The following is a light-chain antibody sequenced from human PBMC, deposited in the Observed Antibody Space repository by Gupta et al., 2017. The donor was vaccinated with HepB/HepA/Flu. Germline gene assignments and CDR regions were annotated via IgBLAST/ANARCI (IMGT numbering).Light chain of an antibody. CDR1: KLGDKY. Sequence: SYDLTQPPSMSVSPGQTASITCSGDKLGDKYTSWYHQRPGQSPVLVIYQDYERPSGIPERFSGSNSGNTATLTISGTQAMDEAYYYCQAWDSTAVVFGGGTKLTVL. CDR2: QDY. V-gene: IGLV3-1*01. CDR3: QAWDSTAVV. J-gene: IGLJ2*01.